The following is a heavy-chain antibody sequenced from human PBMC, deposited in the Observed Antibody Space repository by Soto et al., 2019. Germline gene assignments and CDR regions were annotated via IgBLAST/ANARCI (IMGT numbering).Heavy chain of an antibody. Sequence: PSETLSLTCTVSSGSISSYYWSWIRQPAGKGLEWIGRIYTSGSTNYNPSLKSRVTMSVDTSKNQFSLKLSSVTAADTAVYYCARDQISGWYPAPYYYYGMDVWGQGTTGTVSS. J-gene: IGHJ6*02. V-gene: IGHV4-4*07. D-gene: IGHD6-19*01. CDR1: SGSISSYY. CDR3: ARDQISGWYPAPYYYYGMDV. CDR2: IYTSGST.